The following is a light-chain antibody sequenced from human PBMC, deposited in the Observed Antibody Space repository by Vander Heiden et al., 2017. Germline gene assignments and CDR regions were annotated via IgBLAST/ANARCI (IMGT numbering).Light chain of an antibody. J-gene: IGLJ1*01. CDR3: AAWDDSLSGAYV. CDR1: SSNTGSNY. V-gene: IGLV1-47*01. Sequence: QSVLTKPPSASGTPGQRVTISFSGSSSNTGSNYVYWYQRLPGTAPKLLIYMNNQRPSGVPDRFSGSKSGTSASLAISGLRSEDEADYYCAAWDDSLSGAYVFGTGTKVTVL. CDR2: MNN.